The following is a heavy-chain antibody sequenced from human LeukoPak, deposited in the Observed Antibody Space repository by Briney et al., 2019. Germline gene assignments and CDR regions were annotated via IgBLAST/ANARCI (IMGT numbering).Heavy chain of an antibody. Sequence: GGSLRLSCAASGFTFSRYDLSWVREAPGEGMECVSAIRRGVGSTYYADSVKGRFTISRDNSTNTLYLQMNNLRADDTAVYYCAKKGQADDNGKPDWGQGTLVTVSS. CDR3: AKKGQADDNGKPD. V-gene: IGHV3-23*01. D-gene: IGHD1-1*01. J-gene: IGHJ4*02. CDR1: GFTFSRYD. CDR2: IRRGVGST.